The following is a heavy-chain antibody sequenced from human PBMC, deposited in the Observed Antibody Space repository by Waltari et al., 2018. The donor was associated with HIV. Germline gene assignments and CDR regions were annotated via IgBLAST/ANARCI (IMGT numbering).Heavy chain of an antibody. CDR1: GFNFTNYA. J-gene: IGHJ4*02. CDR3: ARAARQWLIQY. V-gene: IGHV3-30*07. D-gene: IGHD6-19*01. Sequence: QVQLVESGGGLVQPGGSLRLSCSASGFNFTNYAFHWVRQAPGQRLSGLALISAYGRGQFYTDSVQGRFIVSRDNFGNTVYLQINGVDPEDAGLYCCARAARQWLIQYWGQGTLVTVSS. CDR2: ISAYGRGQ.